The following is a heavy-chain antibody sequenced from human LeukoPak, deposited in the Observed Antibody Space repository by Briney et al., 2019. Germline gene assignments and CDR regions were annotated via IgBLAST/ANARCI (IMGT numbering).Heavy chain of an antibody. CDR1: GFTVSSNY. Sequence: PGGSLRLSCAASGFTVSSNYMCWVRQAPGKGLEWVSVIYSGGSTYYADSVKGRFTISRDNSKNTLYLQMNSLRAEDTAVYYCARLAAAYGMDVWGQGTTVTVSS. CDR3: ARLAAAYGMDV. V-gene: IGHV3-66*01. J-gene: IGHJ6*02. D-gene: IGHD6-13*01. CDR2: IYSGGST.